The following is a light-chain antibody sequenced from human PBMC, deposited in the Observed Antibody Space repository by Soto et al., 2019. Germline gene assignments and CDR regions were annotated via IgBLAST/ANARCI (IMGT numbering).Light chain of an antibody. Sequence: QSALTQPPSASGSPGQSVTISCTGTSSDVGGYNYVSWYQQHPGKAPKLIIYEVYKRPSGVPDRFSGSKSGNAAALTVSGLQAEDEADYYCSSYVGTNSYVFGTGTKATVL. CDR2: EVY. CDR1: SSDVGGYNY. V-gene: IGLV2-8*01. CDR3: SSYVGTNSYV. J-gene: IGLJ1*01.